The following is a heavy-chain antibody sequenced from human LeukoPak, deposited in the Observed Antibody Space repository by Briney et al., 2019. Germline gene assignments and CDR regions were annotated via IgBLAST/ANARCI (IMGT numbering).Heavy chain of an antibody. CDR3: ARGSLDYYDSSGYFPPDH. D-gene: IGHD3-22*01. CDR1: GGSISSYY. J-gene: IGHJ4*02. CDR2: IYYSGST. V-gene: IGHV4-59*01. Sequence: SETLSLTCTVSGGSISSYYWSWIRQPPGKGLEWIGYIYYSGSTNYNPSLKSRVTISVDTSKNQFSLKLSSVTAAGTAVYYCARGSLDYYDSSGYFPPDHWGQGTLVTVSS.